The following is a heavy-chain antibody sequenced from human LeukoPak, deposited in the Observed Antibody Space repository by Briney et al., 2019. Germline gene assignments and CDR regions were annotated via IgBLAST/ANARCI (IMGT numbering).Heavy chain of an antibody. J-gene: IGHJ5*02. D-gene: IGHD3-3*01. CDR3: ARESSRYDFWSASEGWFDP. CDR2: IKQDGSEK. Sequence: PGGSLRLSCAASGFTFSSYWMSWVRQAPGKGLEWVANIKQDGSEKCYVDSVKGRFTISRDNSKNTLYLQMNSLRAEDTAVYYCARESSRYDFWSASEGWFDPWGQGTLVTVSS. CDR1: GFTFSSYW. V-gene: IGHV3-7*01.